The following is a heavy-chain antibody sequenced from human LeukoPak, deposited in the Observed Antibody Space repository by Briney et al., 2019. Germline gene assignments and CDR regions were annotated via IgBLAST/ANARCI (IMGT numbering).Heavy chain of an antibody. D-gene: IGHD5-18*01. CDR1: GGSISNYY. J-gene: IGHJ4*02. CDR3: ARDRYSYGI. Sequence: SETLSLTCTVSGGSISNYYWSWIRQPPGEGLEWIGYIYYSGSTNYSPSLKSRVTMSVDTSKNQFSLKLSSVTAADTAVYYCARDRYSYGIWGQGTLVTVSS. CDR2: IYYSGST. V-gene: IGHV4-59*01.